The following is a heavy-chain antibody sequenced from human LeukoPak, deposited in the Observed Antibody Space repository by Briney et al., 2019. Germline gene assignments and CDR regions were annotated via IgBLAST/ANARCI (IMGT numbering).Heavy chain of an antibody. D-gene: IGHD3-10*01. Sequence: SETLSLTCAVYGGSFSGFYWSWIRQPPGKGLEWIGEINHSGSTNHNPSLESRVTISVDTSKNQFSLKLSSVTAAATAVYYCARRGLWFGELFGYGGQGTLVTAS. V-gene: IGHV4-34*01. J-gene: IGHJ4*02. CDR2: INHSGST. CDR3: ARRGLWFGELFGY. CDR1: GGSFSGFY.